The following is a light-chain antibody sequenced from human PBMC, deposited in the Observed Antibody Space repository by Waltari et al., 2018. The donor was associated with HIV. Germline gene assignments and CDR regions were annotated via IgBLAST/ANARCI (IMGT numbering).Light chain of an antibody. V-gene: IGLV3-25*03. Sequence: SSALTQAPSVSVSPGQPARITCSGDALTKQCTYWYQQKAGQAPVLVMYKDSERPSEIPARFSGSRAGATVTLTINGVQAEDEADYYCQSTDSSGYLWVFGGGTKLTV. CDR3: QSTDSSGYLWV. CDR2: KDS. J-gene: IGLJ3*02. CDR1: ALTKQC.